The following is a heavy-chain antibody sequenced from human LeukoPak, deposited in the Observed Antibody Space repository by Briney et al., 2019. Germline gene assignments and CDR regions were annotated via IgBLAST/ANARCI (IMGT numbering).Heavy chain of an antibody. CDR1: GFTFDDYA. V-gene: IGHV3-9*01. CDR2: ISWDGGVI. Sequence: GGSLRLSCAASGFTFDDYAMHWLRQIPGKGLDWVSGISWDGGVIGYADSAKGRFTISRDNAKGYLYLQMNSLTTEDTAWYYCAKDVGKGVGAPSDWGQGILVTVSS. J-gene: IGHJ4*02. CDR3: AKDVGKGVGAPSD. D-gene: IGHD1-26*01.